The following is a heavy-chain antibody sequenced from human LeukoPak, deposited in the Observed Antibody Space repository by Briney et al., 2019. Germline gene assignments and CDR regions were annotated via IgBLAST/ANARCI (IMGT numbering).Heavy chain of an antibody. CDR1: GFTFSSYG. D-gene: IGHD2-15*01. V-gene: IGHV3-23*01. Sequence: GGSLRLSCTASGFTFSSYGMHLDRQAPGKGLECLSARSASGGNTYYADSVKGRFTISRDNSKSTLYLQMTSLRADDTAVYYCASRDPCSGGTCYALAYWGQGTLVTVSS. CDR2: RSASGGNT. CDR3: ASRDPCSGGTCYALAY. J-gene: IGHJ4*02.